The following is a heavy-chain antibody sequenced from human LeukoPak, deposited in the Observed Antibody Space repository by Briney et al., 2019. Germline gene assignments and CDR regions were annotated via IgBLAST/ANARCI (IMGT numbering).Heavy chain of an antibody. CDR3: AKGGAYQLLSSRRYGMDV. D-gene: IGHD2-2*01. CDR1: GFTFSSDA. V-gene: IGHV3-23*01. CDR2: MSGSGGRT. Sequence: GGSLRLSCAASGFTFSSDAMSWVRQGQGKGLEGVSVMSGSGGRTYYADSVKGRFTISRDNSKNTLYLQMNSLIAEDTAVYYAAKGGAYQLLSSRRYGMDVWGQGTTVTVSS. J-gene: IGHJ6*02.